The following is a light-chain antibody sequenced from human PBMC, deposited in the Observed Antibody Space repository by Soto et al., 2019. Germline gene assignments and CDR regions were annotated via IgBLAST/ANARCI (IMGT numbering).Light chain of an antibody. CDR1: QSVSIK. CDR3: QQYNDWPPQLT. V-gene: IGKV3-15*01. J-gene: IGKJ4*01. Sequence: EIVMTQSPATLSGSPGERATVSCRASQSVSIKLAWYQQKPGQAPRLLIYAASTRATDIPARFSGSGSGTEFTLTISSLQSEDSAVYYCQQYNDWPPQLTFGGGTKVEIK. CDR2: AAS.